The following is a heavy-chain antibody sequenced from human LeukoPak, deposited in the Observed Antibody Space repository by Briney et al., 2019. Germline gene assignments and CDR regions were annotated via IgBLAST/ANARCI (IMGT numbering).Heavy chain of an antibody. CDR3: ARDGDRETPYYFDY. J-gene: IGHJ4*02. CDR1: GLTFSSYG. V-gene: IGHV3-33*01. Sequence: PGRSLRLSCAASGLTFSSYGMHWVRQAPGKGLEWVAVIWYDGSNKYYADSVKGRFTISRDNSKNTLYLQMNSLRAEDTAVYYCARDGDRETPYYFDYWGQGALVTVSS. D-gene: IGHD7-27*01. CDR2: IWYDGSNK.